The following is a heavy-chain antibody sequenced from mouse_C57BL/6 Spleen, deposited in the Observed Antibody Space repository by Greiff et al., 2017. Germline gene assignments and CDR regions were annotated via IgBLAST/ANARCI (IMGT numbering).Heavy chain of an antibody. CDR1: GFTFTDYG. CDR2: ISSGSSTI. D-gene: IGHD2-4*01. J-gene: IGHJ4*01. Sequence: EVKLMESGGGLVKPGGSLTLSCAASGFTFTDYGMHWVRQAPEKGLEWVAYISSGSSTIYYANTVKGRFTITRDNAKNTLFLQMTSLRSADAAMYYCARRGLRRVYYAMDYWGQGTSGTGSS. CDR3: ARRGLRRVYYAMDY. V-gene: IGHV5-17*01.